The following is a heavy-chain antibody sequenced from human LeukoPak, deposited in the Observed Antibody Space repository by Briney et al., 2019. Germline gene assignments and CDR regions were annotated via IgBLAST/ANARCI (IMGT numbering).Heavy chain of an antibody. D-gene: IGHD6-13*01. CDR1: GGSISSYY. J-gene: IGHJ5*02. CDR3: ARLTPGIAAANWFDP. CDR2: IYTSGST. V-gene: IGHV4-4*09. Sequence: SETLSLTCTVSGGSISSYYWSWIRQPPGKGLEWIGYIYTSGSTNYNPSLKSRVTISVDTSKNQFSLKLSSVTAADTAVYYCARLTPGIAAANWFDPWGQGTLVTVSS.